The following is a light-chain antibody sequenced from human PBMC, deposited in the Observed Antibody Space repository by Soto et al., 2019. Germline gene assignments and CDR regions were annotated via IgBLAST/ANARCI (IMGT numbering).Light chain of an antibody. CDR2: KAS. Sequence: DIHMTHSPSILSSSVLYRFTVTCLASQRISSWLAWYQQRPGKAPKLLIYKASTLESGVPSNFSGSGSGTEFTLTISSLQPEDFATYYCQQCNSYPWTFGQGTKVDNK. CDR1: QRISSW. CDR3: QQCNSYPWT. J-gene: IGKJ1*01. V-gene: IGKV1-5*03.